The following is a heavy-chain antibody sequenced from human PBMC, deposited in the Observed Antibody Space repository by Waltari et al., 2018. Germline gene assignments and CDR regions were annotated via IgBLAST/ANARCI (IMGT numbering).Heavy chain of an antibody. J-gene: IGHJ6*02. V-gene: IGHV3-23*01. CDR2: LSGSGLI. D-gene: IGHD3-10*01. Sequence: EMQLLASGGGLAQPGGSVRVSCAASGLTLTSYTLNWVRQAPGRGVGVLSRLSGSGLIDYADSVTGRLTISRDTSKNTVYLQMDSLRAEDTAVYYCAKDEGNRRAPTFGMDVWGRGTTVIVS. CDR1: GLTLTSYT. CDR3: AKDEGNRRAPTFGMDV.